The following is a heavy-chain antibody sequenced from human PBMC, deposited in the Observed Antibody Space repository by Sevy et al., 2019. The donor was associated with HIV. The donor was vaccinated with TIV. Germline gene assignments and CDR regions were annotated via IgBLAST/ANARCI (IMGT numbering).Heavy chain of an antibody. CDR3: AKDGYKPSVGDENYYYYYMDV. J-gene: IGHJ6*03. Sequence: GGSLRLSCAASGFTFSSYAMSWVRQAPGKGLEWVSAISGSGGSTYYADSVKGRFTISRDNSKNTLYLQMNSLRDEDTAVYYCAKDGYKPSVGDENYYYYYMDVWGKGTTVIVSS. CDR1: GFTFSSYA. D-gene: IGHD1-20*01. V-gene: IGHV3-23*01. CDR2: ISGSGGST.